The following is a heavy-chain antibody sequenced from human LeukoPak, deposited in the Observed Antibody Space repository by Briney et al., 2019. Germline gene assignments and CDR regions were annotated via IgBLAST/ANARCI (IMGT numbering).Heavy chain of an antibody. J-gene: IGHJ4*02. CDR1: GFTFSSYW. Sequence: GGSLRLSCAASGFTFSSYWMHWVRQAPGKGLVWVSRINTDGSSTSYADSVKGRFTISRDNAKNTLSLQMNSLRVEDTAIYYCAKARAYGGDSWGQGTLVTVSS. V-gene: IGHV3-74*01. D-gene: IGHD4-17*01. CDR2: INTDGSST. CDR3: AKARAYGGDS.